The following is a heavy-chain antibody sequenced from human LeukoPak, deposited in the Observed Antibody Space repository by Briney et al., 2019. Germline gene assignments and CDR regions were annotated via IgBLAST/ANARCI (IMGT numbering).Heavy chain of an antibody. D-gene: IGHD2-15*01. CDR1: GFIFSSYV. J-gene: IGHJ4*02. V-gene: IGHV3-30-3*01. CDR2: ISYDGSNK. CDR3: ARGVGRTRAPPLDY. Sequence: PGRSLRLSCAASGFIFSSYVMHWVRQAPGKGLEWVAVISYDGSNKYNADSVKGRFTISRDNSKNTLYPEMNSLRAEDTAVYYCARGVGRTRAPPLDYWGQGTLVTVSS.